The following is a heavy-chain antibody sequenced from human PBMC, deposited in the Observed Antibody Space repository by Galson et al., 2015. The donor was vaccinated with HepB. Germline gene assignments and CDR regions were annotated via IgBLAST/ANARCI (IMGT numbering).Heavy chain of an antibody. V-gene: IGHV3-21*01. CDR2: ITSSSTFI. J-gene: IGHJ4*02. CDR1: GFTFGGYT. Sequence: SLRLSCAASGFTFGGYTMTWVRQAPGKGLEWVSSITSSSTFIYDADSVKGRFTISRDNAKNALCLQMKSLRADDTAVYYCARDGYSIGKSFDYWGRGTLVAVAS. D-gene: IGHD6-19*01. CDR3: ARDGYSIGKSFDY.